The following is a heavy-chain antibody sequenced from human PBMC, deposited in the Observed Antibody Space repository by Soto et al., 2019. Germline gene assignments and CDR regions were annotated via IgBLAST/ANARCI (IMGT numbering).Heavy chain of an antibody. V-gene: IGHV4-31*03. CDR3: ARETGHYCFYGMDV. CDR1: GGSISSGGYY. J-gene: IGHJ6*02. Sequence: SETLSLTCTVSGGSISSGGYYWSWIRQHPVKVLEWIGYIYYSGITYYIPSLKSRVTISVDTSKNQFSLKLSSVIAADTAVYYCARETGHYCFYGMDVWGQGTTVTISS. CDR2: IYYSGIT.